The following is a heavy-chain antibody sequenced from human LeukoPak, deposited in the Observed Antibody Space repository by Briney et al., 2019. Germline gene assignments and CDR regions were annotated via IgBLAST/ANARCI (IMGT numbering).Heavy chain of an antibody. Sequence: GGSLRLSCAASGFTFSSYEMNWVRQAPGKGLEWVSYISSSGNTIYYADSVKGRFTISRDNAKNSLYLQMNGLRAEDTAVYYCARDMRGVRGVFDYWGQGTLVTVSS. CDR3: ARDMRGVRGVFDY. CDR1: GFTFSSYE. V-gene: IGHV3-48*03. CDR2: ISSSGNTI. J-gene: IGHJ4*02. D-gene: IGHD3-10*01.